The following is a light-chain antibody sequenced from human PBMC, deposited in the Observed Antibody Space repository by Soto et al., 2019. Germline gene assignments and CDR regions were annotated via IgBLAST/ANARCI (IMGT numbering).Light chain of an antibody. CDR1: QRVSSSY. Sequence: EIVLTQSPGTLSLSPGERATLSCRASQRVSSSYLAWYQQKPGQSPRLLIYGASSRATGIPDRFSGSGSGTDFILTITRLEPEDFAVYYCQQHGRSPWTFVQGSKREI. CDR2: GAS. J-gene: IGKJ1*01. V-gene: IGKV3-20*01. CDR3: QQHGRSPWT.